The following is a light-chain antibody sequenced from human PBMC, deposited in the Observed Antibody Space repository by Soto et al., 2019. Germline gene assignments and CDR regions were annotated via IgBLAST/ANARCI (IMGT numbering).Light chain of an antibody. Sequence: QSVLTQPPSVSGAPGQRVTISCTGSSSNIGAGYDVHWYQQLPGTAPKLLIYGNSNRPSGVPDRFSGSKSGTSASLAITGLQAEDEADYYCQSYDSSLSAHYVFGTETKLTVL. CDR2: GNS. V-gene: IGLV1-40*01. CDR3: QSYDSSLSAHYV. J-gene: IGLJ1*01. CDR1: SSNIGAGYD.